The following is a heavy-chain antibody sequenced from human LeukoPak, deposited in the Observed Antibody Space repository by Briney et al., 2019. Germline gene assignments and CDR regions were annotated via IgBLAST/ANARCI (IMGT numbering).Heavy chain of an antibody. CDR3: ATVSITMVRGAPGYFDY. Sequence: ASVKVSCKVSGYTLTELSMHWVRQAPGKGLEWMGGFDPEDGETIYAQKFQGRVTMTEDTSTDTAYMELGSLRSEDTAVYYCATVSITMVRGAPGYFDYWGQGTLVTVSS. CDR1: GYTLTELS. J-gene: IGHJ4*02. V-gene: IGHV1-24*01. D-gene: IGHD3-10*01. CDR2: FDPEDGET.